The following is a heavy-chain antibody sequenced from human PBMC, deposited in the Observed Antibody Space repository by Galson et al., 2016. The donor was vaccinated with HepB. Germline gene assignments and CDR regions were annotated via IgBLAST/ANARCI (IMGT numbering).Heavy chain of an antibody. CDR3: ARDLSTGGVIIPYSYSYYGVDV. CDR1: GFTFGDYY. V-gene: IGHV3-11*05. Sequence: SLRLSCAASGFTFGDYYMSWIRQAPGEGLEWVSYISVSGTYTNYADSVKGRFTISRDNAQNSLCLQMNSLRAEETAIYYCARDLSTGGVIIPYSYSYYGVDVWGQGTTVTVSS. J-gene: IGHJ6*02. CDR2: ISVSGTYT. D-gene: IGHD3-10*01.